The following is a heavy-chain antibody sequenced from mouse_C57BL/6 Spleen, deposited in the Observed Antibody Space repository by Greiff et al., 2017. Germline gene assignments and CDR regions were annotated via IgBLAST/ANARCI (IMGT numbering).Heavy chain of an antibody. CDR2: IYPGSGRT. CDR1: GYTFTSYW. D-gene: IGHD3-2*02. Sequence: QVQLQQPGAELVKPGASVKMSCKASGYTFTSYWITWVKQRPGQGLEWIGDIYPGSGRTNYNEKFKSKATLTVDTSSSTAYMQLSSLTSEDSAIYYCAREDSSGYAGSYWGQGTLVTVSA. CDR3: AREDSSGYAGSY. V-gene: IGHV1-55*01. J-gene: IGHJ3*01.